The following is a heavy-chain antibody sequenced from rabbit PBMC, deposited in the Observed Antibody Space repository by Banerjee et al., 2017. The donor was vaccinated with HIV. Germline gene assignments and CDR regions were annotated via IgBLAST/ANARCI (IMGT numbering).Heavy chain of an antibody. CDR3: ARNIVDYGYASDL. CDR1: GFSFSSAYD. CDR2: IYTGNGGAT. J-gene: IGHJ4*01. Sequence: QEQLEESGGDLVKPEGSLTLTCTASGFSFSSAYDMCWVRQAPGRGLEWIACIYTGNGGATYYASWAKGRFTVSKTSSTTVTLQMTSLTAADTATYFCARNIVDYGYASDLWGPGTLVTVS. V-gene: IGHV1S45*01. D-gene: IGHD6-1*01.